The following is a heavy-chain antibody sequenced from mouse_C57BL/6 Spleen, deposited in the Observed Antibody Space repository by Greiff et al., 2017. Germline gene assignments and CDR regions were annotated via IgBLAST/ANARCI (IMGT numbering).Heavy chain of an antibody. CDR2: IDPSDSYT. CDR3: ARGGLEDFDY. D-gene: IGHD2-2*01. V-gene: IGHV1-59*01. J-gene: IGHJ2*01. Sequence: VQLKQPGAELVRPGTSVKLSCKASGYTFTSYWMHWVKQRPGQGLEWIGVIDPSDSYTNYNQKFKGKATLTVDTSSSTAYMQLSSLTSEDSAVYYCARGGLEDFDYWGQGTTLTVSS. CDR1: GYTFTSYW.